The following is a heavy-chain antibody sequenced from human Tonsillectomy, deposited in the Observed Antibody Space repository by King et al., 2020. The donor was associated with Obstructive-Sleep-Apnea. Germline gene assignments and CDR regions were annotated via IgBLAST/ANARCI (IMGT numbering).Heavy chain of an antibody. CDR2: INPNSGGT. Sequence: QLVQSGAEVKKPGASVKVSCKASGYTFTGYYMHWVRQAPGQGLEWMGWINPNSGGTNYAQKFQGRVTMTRDTSISTGYMVLSRLRSDDTAVYYCAAAQAYCGGDCYGGDAFDIWGQGTMVTVSS. V-gene: IGHV1-2*02. J-gene: IGHJ3*02. D-gene: IGHD2-21*02. CDR1: GYTFTGYY. CDR3: AAAQAYCGGDCYGGDAFDI.